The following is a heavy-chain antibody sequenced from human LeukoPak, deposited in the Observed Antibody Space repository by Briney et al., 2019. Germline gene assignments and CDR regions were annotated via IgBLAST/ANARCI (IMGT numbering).Heavy chain of an antibody. CDR1: GFTLSNYA. D-gene: IGHD3-22*01. V-gene: IGHV3-7*01. CDR3: ATSLRLYYYDSSAYYAH. J-gene: IGHJ4*02. Sequence: PGGSLRLSCAASGFTLSNYAMSWVRQAPGKGLEWVANIKQDGSEKYYVDSVKGRFTISRDNAKNSLYLQMNSLRAEDTAVYYCATSLRLYYYDSSAYYAHWGQGTLVTVSS. CDR2: IKQDGSEK.